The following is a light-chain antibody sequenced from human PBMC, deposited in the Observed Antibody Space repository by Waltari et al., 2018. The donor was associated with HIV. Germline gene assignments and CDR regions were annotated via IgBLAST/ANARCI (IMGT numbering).Light chain of an antibody. V-gene: IGKV3-20*01. CDR1: QTVSSNY. J-gene: IGKJ2*01. Sequence: IVPTQSPGTLSFPPGEGPTLSCSPSQTVSSNYLAWYQQKPGQTPKLLIYGASKRATAIPDRFSGSGSGTDFTLTIARLEPEDFAVYSCQQYGSSPYTFGQGTKLEIK. CDR2: GAS. CDR3: QQYGSSPYT.